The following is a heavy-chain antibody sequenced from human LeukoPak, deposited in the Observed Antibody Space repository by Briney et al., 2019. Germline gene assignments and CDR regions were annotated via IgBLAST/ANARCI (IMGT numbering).Heavy chain of an antibody. CDR2: IYYSGST. J-gene: IGHJ6*02. CDR1: GGSISSYY. V-gene: IGHV4-59*08. CDR3: ARHSLTYYDFWSGYPPPYYYYGMDV. Sequence: SETLSLTCTVSGGSISSYYWSWIRQPPGKGLEWIGYIYYSGSTNYNPSLKSRVTISVDMSKNQFSLKLSSVTAADTAVYYCARHSLTYYDFWSGYPPPYYYYGMDVWGQGTTVTVSS. D-gene: IGHD3-3*01.